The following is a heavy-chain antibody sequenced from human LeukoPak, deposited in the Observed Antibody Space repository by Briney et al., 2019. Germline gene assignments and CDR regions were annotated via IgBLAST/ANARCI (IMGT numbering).Heavy chain of an antibody. V-gene: IGHV3-49*03. CDR2: IRSKAYGGTT. CDR1: GFTFGDYG. CDR3: TRGVPDYYDSSGYYPFHLWGDY. D-gene: IGHD3-22*01. J-gene: IGHJ4*02. Sequence: GGSLRPSCEGSGFTFGDYGVGWFRQAPGKGLEWVGFIRSKAYGGTTEYAASVKGRFTISRDDSKSIAYLQMNSLKTEDTAVYYCTRGVPDYYDSSGYYPFHLWGDYWGQGTLVTVSS.